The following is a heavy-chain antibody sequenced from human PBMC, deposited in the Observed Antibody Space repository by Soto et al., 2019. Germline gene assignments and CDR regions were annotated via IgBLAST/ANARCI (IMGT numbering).Heavy chain of an antibody. CDR3: PKGRFPPNQSLAH. D-gene: IGHD3-16*01. J-gene: IGHJ4*02. CDR1: GFTFSNYG. Sequence: QVQLVESGGGVVQPGRSLRLSCAASGFTFSNYGMHWVRQAPGKGLEWVTTISSDGNDKYYAGSVKGRFTISRDNSEKTRDRKMIGMRAEARAVYYWPKGRFPPNQSLAHGGQEPRVTVPS. CDR2: ISSDGNDK. V-gene: IGHV3-30*18.